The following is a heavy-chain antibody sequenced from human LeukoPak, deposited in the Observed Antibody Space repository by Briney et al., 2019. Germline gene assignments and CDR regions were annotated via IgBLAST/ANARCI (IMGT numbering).Heavy chain of an antibody. CDR1: GGTFSSSA. D-gene: IGHD3-3*01. Sequence: SVKVSCKASGGTFSSSAISWVRQAPGQGLEWMGGIIPIFGTANYAQKFQGRVTITTDESTSTAYMELSSLRSEDTAVYYCAREASDDSPWPLMDVWGKGTTVTVSS. J-gene: IGHJ6*03. V-gene: IGHV1-69*05. CDR3: AREASDDSPWPLMDV. CDR2: IIPIFGTA.